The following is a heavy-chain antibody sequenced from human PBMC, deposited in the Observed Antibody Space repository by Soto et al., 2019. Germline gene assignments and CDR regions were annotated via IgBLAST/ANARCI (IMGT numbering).Heavy chain of an antibody. V-gene: IGHV3-23*01. J-gene: IGHJ4*02. CDR2: ISGSGGST. CDR1: GFTFSSYA. D-gene: IGHD2-2*01. CDR3: AKDPYIVVVPAAPGDY. Sequence: GESLKISCAASGFTFSSYAMSWVRQAPGKGLEWVSAISGSGGSTYYADSVKGRFTISRDNSKNTLYLQMNSLRAEDTAVYYCAKDPYIVVVPAAPGDYWGQGTLVTVSS.